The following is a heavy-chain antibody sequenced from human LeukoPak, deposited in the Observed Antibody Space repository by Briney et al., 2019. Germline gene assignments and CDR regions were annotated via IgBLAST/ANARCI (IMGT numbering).Heavy chain of an antibody. CDR3: ARDRRITMVQGVYDY. CDR2: ISAYNGNT. V-gene: IGHV1-18*01. D-gene: IGHD3-10*01. Sequence: GASVKASCKASGYTFTSYGISWVRQAPGQGLEWMGWISAYNGNTNYAQKLQGRVTMTTDTSTSTAYMELRSLRPDDTAVYYRARDRRITMVQGVYDYWGQGTLVTVSS. J-gene: IGHJ4*02. CDR1: GYTFTSYG.